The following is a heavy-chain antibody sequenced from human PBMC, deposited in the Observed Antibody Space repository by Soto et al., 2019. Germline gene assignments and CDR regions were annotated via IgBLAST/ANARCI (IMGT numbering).Heavy chain of an antibody. J-gene: IGHJ4*02. CDR1: GDSVSSNYY. Sequence: QVQLQESGPGLVKPSGTLSLTCAVSGDSVSSNYYWCWVRQSPGKGLEWIGEIYPSGTTNYNPSLKSRVTMSLDKSNNQFSLNLISVAAADTAVYFCARSAGWYAIHSWGPGTLVTVSS. V-gene: IGHV4-4*02. CDR3: ARSAGWYAIHS. D-gene: IGHD6-19*01. CDR2: IYPSGTT.